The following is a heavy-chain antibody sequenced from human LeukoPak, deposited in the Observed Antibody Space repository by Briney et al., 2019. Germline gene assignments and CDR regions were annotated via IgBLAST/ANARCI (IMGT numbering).Heavy chain of an antibody. V-gene: IGHV3-11*04. CDR1: GFSFSDYY. D-gene: IGHD5-24*01. CDR3: ARADRDGNKRFLD. Sequence: KSGGSLRLSCAASGFSFSDYYMSWIRQAPGKGLEWVSYVSSSGTTTYYADSVKGRFTISRDNGKNLVSLQMNSLRDEDTAVYYCARADRDGNKRFLDWGQGTLVTVSS. J-gene: IGHJ4*02. CDR2: VSSSGTTT.